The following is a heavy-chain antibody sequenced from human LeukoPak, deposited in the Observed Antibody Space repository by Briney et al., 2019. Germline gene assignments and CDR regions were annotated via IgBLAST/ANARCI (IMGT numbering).Heavy chain of an antibody. J-gene: IGHJ4*02. CDR1: GGSISSGGYS. Sequence: SETLSLTCAVSGGSISSGGYSWSWIRQPPGKGLEWIGYIYYSGSTYYNPSLKSRVTISVDTSKNQFSLKLSFVTAADTAVYYCAREVSRWPYYFDYWGQGTLVTVSS. V-gene: IGHV4-30-4*01. CDR3: AREVSRWPYYFDY. D-gene: IGHD4-23*01. CDR2: IYYSGST.